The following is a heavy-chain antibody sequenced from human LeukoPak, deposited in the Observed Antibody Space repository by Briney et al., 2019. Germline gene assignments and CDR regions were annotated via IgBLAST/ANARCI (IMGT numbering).Heavy chain of an antibody. CDR3: ATWRDKAAVS. D-gene: IGHD6-13*01. CDR1: GFTFRDYY. J-gene: IGHJ5*02. V-gene: IGHV3-23*01. Sequence: PGGSLRLSCAASGFTFRDYYMSWIRQAPGKGLEWVSAISSSGGGTYHADSVKGRFTISRDNSKNTLYLQMNSLRGEDTAVYYCATWRDKAAVSWGQGTLVTVSS. CDR2: ISSSGGGT.